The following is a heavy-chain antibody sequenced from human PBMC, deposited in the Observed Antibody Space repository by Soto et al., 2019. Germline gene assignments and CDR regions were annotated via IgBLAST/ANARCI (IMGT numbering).Heavy chain of an antibody. V-gene: IGHV6-1*01. D-gene: IGHD3-22*01. CDR2: TYYRSKWYD. CDR1: GDSVSSNSAA. CDR3: ARDRYYYDSSGYVSGLYYHGMDV. J-gene: IGHJ6*02. Sequence: SQTLSLTCAISGDSVSSNSAAWNWIRQSPSRGLEWLGRTYYRSKWYDDYAVSVKSRITINPDTSKNQFSLQLNSVTPEDTAVYYCARDRYYYDSSGYVSGLYYHGMDVWGQGTTVTVSS.